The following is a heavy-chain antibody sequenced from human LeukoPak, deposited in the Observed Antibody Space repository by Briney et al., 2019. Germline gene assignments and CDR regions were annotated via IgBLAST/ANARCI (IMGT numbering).Heavy chain of an antibody. CDR3: AKGTSSGWYYFDY. D-gene: IGHD6-19*01. V-gene: IGHV4-38-2*02. CDR2: IYHSGDI. Sequence: SETLSLTCTVSGYSITSGYYWGWIRQPPGKGLEWIGSIYHSGDIYYNPSLKSRVTISVDTSKNQFSLKLDSVTAADTAVYYCAKGTSSGWYYFDYWGQGTLVTVSS. CDR1: GYSITSGYY. J-gene: IGHJ4*02.